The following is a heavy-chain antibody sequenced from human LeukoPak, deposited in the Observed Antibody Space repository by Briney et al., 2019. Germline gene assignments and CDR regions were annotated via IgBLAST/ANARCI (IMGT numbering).Heavy chain of an antibody. J-gene: IGHJ6*03. CDR1: GFTFSSYG. D-gene: IGHD6-6*01. CDR2: IRYDGSNK. Sequence: PGGSLRLSCAASGFTFSSYGMHWVRQAPGKGLEWVAFIRYDGSNKCYADSVKGRFTISRDNSKNTLYLQMNSLRAEDTAVYYCAKISPYSSSGRRNYYYYYMDVWGKGTTVTVSS. V-gene: IGHV3-30*02. CDR3: AKISPYSSSGRRNYYYYYMDV.